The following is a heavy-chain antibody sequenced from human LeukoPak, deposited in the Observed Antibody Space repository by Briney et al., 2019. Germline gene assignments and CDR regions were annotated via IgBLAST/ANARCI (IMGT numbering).Heavy chain of an antibody. CDR1: GFTFSNYG. J-gene: IGHJ5*02. D-gene: IGHD2-21*02. Sequence: GGSLRLSCAASGFTFSNYGMHWVRQAPGKGLEWVAVVWYDGDHGYYADSVKGRFTISRDNPKNTLYLQMNSLRAEDTAMHYCAKGLSYGDPSARYGSWGQGTLVTVSS. V-gene: IGHV3-33*03. CDR2: VWYDGDHG. CDR3: AKGLSYGDPSARYGS.